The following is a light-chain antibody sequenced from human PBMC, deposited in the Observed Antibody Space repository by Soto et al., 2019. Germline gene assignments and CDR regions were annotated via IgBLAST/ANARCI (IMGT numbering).Light chain of an antibody. CDR1: QSFSCS. CDR2: DIS. CDR3: QQRSNRIT. J-gene: IGKJ5*01. V-gene: IGKV3-11*01. Sequence: EFVLTQSPATLSLSPGDRAILSCRASQSFSCSLAWYQQKPSQAPRLLIYDISTRAAAIPARFSGSGSATVFTLTVSSLEPEDVALYCCQQRSNRITFGQGTRLEIK.